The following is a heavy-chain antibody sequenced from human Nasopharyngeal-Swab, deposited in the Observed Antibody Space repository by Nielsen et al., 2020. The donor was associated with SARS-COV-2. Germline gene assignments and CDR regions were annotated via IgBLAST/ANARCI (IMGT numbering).Heavy chain of an antibody. V-gene: IGHV4-30-4*01. CDR3: ARGGGRYGANAFHI. D-gene: IGHD4-17*01. Sequence: SETLSLTCTVSGGSISSGDYYWTWLRQPPGKGLEWIGYIYNSGTTYYNPSLKSRVTISVDTSKNQFSLKLSAMTAAGTAVYYCARGGGRYGANAFHIWGQGTMVTVSS. CDR2: IYNSGTT. CDR1: GGSISSGDYY. J-gene: IGHJ3*02.